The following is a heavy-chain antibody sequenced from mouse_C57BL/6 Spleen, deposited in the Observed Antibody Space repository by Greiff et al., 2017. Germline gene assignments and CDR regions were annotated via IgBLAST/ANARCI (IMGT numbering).Heavy chain of an antibody. D-gene: IGHD1-1*01. CDR2: INYDGSST. V-gene: IGHV5-16*01. Sequence: EVKLMESEGGLVQPGSSMKLSCTASGFTFSDSYMAWVRQVPEKGLEWVANINYDGSSTYYLDSLKSRFIISRDNAKNILYLQMSSLKSEDTATYYCAREGVLRTYAMDYWGQGTSVTVSS. J-gene: IGHJ4*01. CDR1: GFTFSDSY. CDR3: AREGVLRTYAMDY.